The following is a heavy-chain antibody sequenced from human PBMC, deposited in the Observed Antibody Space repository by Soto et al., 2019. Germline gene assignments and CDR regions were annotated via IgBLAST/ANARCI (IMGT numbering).Heavy chain of an antibody. CDR2: IYYSGST. CDR3: ARDIGSYAYGEGY. V-gene: IGHV4-39*02. D-gene: IGHD3-10*01. CDR1: GGSISSSSYY. Sequence: SETLSLTCTVSGGSISSSSYYWGWIRQPPGKGLEWIGSIYYSGSTYYNPSLKSRVTISVDTSKNQFSLKLSSVTAADTAVYYCARDIGSYAYGEGYWGQG. J-gene: IGHJ4*02.